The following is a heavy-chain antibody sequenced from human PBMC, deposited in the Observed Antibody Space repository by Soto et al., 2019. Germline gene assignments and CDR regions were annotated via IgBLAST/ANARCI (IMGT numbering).Heavy chain of an antibody. V-gene: IGHV3-23*01. J-gene: IGHJ4*02. Sequence: GGSLRLSCAASEFTFSNYVRSWVRQAPGKGLEWVSSISSSGGTPYYGDSVKGRFIISRDNSRDTLHLQMHSLRAEDTAVYFCAKGLYDNAGYYYSNWGEGTLVTVSS. D-gene: IGHD3-22*01. CDR2: ISSSGGTP. CDR1: EFTFSNYV. CDR3: AKGLYDNAGYYYSN.